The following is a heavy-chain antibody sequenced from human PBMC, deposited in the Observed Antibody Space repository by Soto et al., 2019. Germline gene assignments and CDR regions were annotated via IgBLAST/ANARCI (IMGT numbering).Heavy chain of an antibody. CDR3: ARGTLRGMTSDD. CDR1: RFIFSTYS. Sequence: GSLRLSCAASRFIFSTYSMNWVRQAPGKGLEWVSYISSSSSTIYYADSVKGRFTISRDNAKNSLYLQMNSLRAEDTALYYCARGTLRGMTSDDWGQGTRVTVAS. V-gene: IGHV3-48*01. D-gene: IGHD3-16*01. J-gene: IGHJ4*02. CDR2: ISSSSSTI.